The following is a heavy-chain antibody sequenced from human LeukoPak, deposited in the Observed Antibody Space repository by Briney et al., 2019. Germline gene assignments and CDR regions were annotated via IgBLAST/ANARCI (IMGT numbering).Heavy chain of an antibody. J-gene: IGHJ4*02. V-gene: IGHV1-8*03. Sequence: ASVKVSCKASGYTFTSYDINWVRQATGQGLEWMGWMNPNSGNTGYAQKFQGRVTITRNTSISTAYMELSSLRSEDTAVYYCARVFGVVIISKVDYWGQGTLVTVSS. CDR1: GYTFTSYD. CDR3: ARVFGVVIISKVDY. D-gene: IGHD3-3*01. CDR2: MNPNSGNT.